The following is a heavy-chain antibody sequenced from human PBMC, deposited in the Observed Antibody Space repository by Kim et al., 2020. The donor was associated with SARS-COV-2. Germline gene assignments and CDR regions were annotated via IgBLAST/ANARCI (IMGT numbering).Heavy chain of an antibody. V-gene: IGHV4-39*07. D-gene: IGHD5-18*01. CDR1: GGSISSSSYY. CDR2: IYYSGST. CDR3: ARGGIQRYWFDP. J-gene: IGHJ5*02. Sequence: SETLSLTCTVSGGSISSSSYYWGWIRQPPGKGLEWIGSIYYSGSTYYNPSLKSRVTISVDTSKNQFSLKLSSVTAADTAVYYCARGGIQRYWFDPWGQGT.